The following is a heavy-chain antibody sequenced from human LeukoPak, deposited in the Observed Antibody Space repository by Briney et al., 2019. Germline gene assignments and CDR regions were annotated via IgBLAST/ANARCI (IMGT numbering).Heavy chain of an antibody. V-gene: IGHV1-46*03. J-gene: IGHJ4*02. CDR3: ARAYYYDSSGYYFRYYFDY. D-gene: IGHD3-22*01. CDR1: GYTFTSYY. Sequence: ASVKVSSKASGYTFTSYYMHWVRQAPGQGLEWMGIINPSGGSTSYAQKFQGRVTMTKDTSTSTVYMELSSLRSEDTDVYYCARAYYYDSSGYYFRYYFDYWGQGTLVTVSS. CDR2: INPSGGST.